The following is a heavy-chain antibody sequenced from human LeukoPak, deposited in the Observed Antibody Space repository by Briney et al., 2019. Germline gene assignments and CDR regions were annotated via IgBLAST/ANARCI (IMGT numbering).Heavy chain of an antibody. J-gene: IGHJ4*02. CDR1: GYTFTGYY. V-gene: IGHV1-18*04. Sequence: ASVKVSCKASGYTFTGYYMHWVRQAPGQGLEWMGWISAYNGNTNYAQKLQGRVTMTTDTSTSTAYMELRSLRSDDTAVYYCARVQWELGNFDYWGQGTLVTVSS. CDR2: ISAYNGNT. CDR3: ARVQWELGNFDY. D-gene: IGHD1-26*01.